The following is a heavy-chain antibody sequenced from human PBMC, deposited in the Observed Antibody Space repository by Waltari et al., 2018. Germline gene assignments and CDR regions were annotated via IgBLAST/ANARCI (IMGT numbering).Heavy chain of an antibody. CDR3: TRGLQFAFDF. J-gene: IGHJ3*01. D-gene: IGHD2-21*02. CDR1: GFNFNNYT. CDR2: INSASRVI. V-gene: IGHV3-48*01. Sequence: EVLLVESGGGLVQPGGSLRLSCTASGFNFNNYTLNWVRQPPGKGLEWVSYINSASRVILYADSVRGRFTISRDNAKNSLFLQMNNLRVEDTALYYCTRGLQFAFDFWGQGTMVSVSS.